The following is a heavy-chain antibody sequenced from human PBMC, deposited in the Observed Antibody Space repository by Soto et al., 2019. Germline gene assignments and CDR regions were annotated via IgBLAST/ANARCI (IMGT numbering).Heavy chain of an antibody. CDR1: GFTVSSNH. CDR2: IYSGAST. V-gene: IGHV3-66*01. D-gene: IGHD6-19*01. Sequence: EVQLVESGGGLVQPGGSLRLSCAASGFTVSSNHMSWVRQAPGKGLEWVSVIYSGASTYYADSVKGRFTISRDNSKNTLYLQMNSLRAEDTAVYYCARDPRYSSGWYDAFDIWGQGTMVTVSS. J-gene: IGHJ3*02. CDR3: ARDPRYSSGWYDAFDI.